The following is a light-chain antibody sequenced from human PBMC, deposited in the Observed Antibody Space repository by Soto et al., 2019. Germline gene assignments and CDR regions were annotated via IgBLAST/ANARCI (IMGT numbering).Light chain of an antibody. J-gene: IGLJ1*01. CDR2: RNN. V-gene: IGLV1-47*01. Sequence: HSALTPPPSASGTPGQRVTISCSGSSSNIGSNYVYWYQQLPGTAPKLLIYRNNQRPSGVPDRFSGSKSGNSASLAISGLRSEDEADYYCAAWYDSLSGLYVFGTGTKVTVL. CDR3: AAWYDSLSGLYV. CDR1: SSNIGSNY.